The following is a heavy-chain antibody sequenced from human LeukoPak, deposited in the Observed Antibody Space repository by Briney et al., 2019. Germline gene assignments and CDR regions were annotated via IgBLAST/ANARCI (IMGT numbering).Heavy chain of an antibody. CDR3: AREKQLWGGFDY. D-gene: IGHD5-18*01. J-gene: IGHJ4*02. CDR2: IYTGGST. V-gene: IGHV3-66*01. Sequence: GGSLRLSCVASGFSVNSNYMSWVRQAPGKGLEWVSVIYTGGSTYHADSVKGRFTISRDNSKNTLYLQMNSLRAEDTAVYFCAREKQLWGGFDYWGQGTLVTVSS. CDR1: GFSVNSNY.